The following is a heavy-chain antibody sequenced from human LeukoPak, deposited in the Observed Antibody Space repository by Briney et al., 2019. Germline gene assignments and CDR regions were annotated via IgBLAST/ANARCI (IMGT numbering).Heavy chain of an antibody. CDR3: AGERRNYLIYFDC. CDR2: IKQDGSEK. D-gene: IGHD5-24*01. J-gene: IGHJ4*02. CDR1: GFTFSSYW. V-gene: IGHV3-7*05. Sequence: PGGSLRLSCAASGFTFSSYWMNWVRQAPGKGLEWVAKIKQDGSEKYYVDSVKGRFTISRDNAKNSLYLQVNSLRAEDTAVYYCAGERRNYLIYFDCWGQGTLVTVSS.